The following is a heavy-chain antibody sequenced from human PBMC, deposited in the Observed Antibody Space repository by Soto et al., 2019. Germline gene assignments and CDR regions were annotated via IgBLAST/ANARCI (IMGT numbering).Heavy chain of an antibody. CDR2: INHSGST. CDR3: ARAMVETDPWKYYYYMDV. D-gene: IGHD2-8*01. V-gene: IGHV4-34*01. J-gene: IGHJ6*03. Sequence: QVQLQQWGAGLLKPSETLSLTCAVYGGSFSGYYWSWIRQPPGKGLEWIGEINHSGSTNYNPSLKSRVTISVDTSKNQFSLKLSSVTAADTAVYYCARAMVETDPWKYYYYMDVWGKGTTVTVSS. CDR1: GGSFSGYY.